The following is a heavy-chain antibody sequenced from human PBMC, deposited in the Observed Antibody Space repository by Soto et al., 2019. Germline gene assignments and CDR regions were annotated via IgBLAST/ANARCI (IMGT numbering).Heavy chain of an antibody. V-gene: IGHV1-69*13. D-gene: IGHD3-22*01. CDR3: GGDSSGYFYPDVFDI. Sequence: SVKVSCKASGGTFSSYAISWVRQAQGQGLEWMGGIIPIFGTADYAQKFQGRVTITADESTSTAYMELSSLRSEDTAVYYCGGDSSGYFYPDVFDIWGQGTMVTVSS. J-gene: IGHJ3*02. CDR2: IIPIFGTA. CDR1: GGTFSSYA.